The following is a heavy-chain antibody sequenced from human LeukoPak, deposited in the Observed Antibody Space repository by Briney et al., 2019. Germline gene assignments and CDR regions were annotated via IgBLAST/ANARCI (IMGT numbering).Heavy chain of an antibody. Sequence: SVKVSCKTSGGTFTSYAITWVRQAPGQGLEWMGRIIPIFGTANYAQKFQGRVTITTDESTSTAYMELSSLRSEDTAVYYCARSRGGYDWYNWFDPWGQGTLVTVSS. CDR3: ARSRGGYDWYNWFDP. CDR2: IIPIFGTA. J-gene: IGHJ5*02. D-gene: IGHD5-12*01. CDR1: GGTFTSYA. V-gene: IGHV1-69*05.